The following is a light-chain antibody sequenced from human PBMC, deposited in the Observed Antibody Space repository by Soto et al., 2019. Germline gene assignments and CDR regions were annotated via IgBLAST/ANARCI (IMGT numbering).Light chain of an antibody. V-gene: IGKV3-15*01. Sequence: EVVMMQSPATLSVSPGERATLSCRASRGIGSTLAWYQQKPGQTPRLLIYDTSTRATGVPARFIGSASGTEFTLTITSLQSEDFAVYYCQHYVNWPLTFGGGTKVDIK. J-gene: IGKJ4*01. CDR2: DTS. CDR3: QHYVNWPLT. CDR1: RGIGST.